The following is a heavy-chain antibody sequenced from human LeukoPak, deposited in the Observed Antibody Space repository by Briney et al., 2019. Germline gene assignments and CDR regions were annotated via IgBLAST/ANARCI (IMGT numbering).Heavy chain of an antibody. CDR2: INEDGSRK. Sequence: GGSLSLSCVGSGFTFSNYWINWVRQAPGKGLEWVGKINEDGSRKNYADSVKGRFTISRDNSKNSLYLQMDSLRAEDTALYYCAGGYYAGYWGQGTQVTVSS. J-gene: IGHJ4*02. V-gene: IGHV3-7*04. CDR1: GFTFSNYW. CDR3: AGGYYAGY. D-gene: IGHD2-2*01.